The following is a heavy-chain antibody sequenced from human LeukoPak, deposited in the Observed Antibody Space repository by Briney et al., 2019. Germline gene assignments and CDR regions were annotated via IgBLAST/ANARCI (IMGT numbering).Heavy chain of an antibody. Sequence: ASVKVSCKASGYTFTSYYMHWVRQAPGQGLEWMGIINPSGGSTSYAQKFQGRVTMTRGTSTSTVYMELSSLRSEDAAVYYCARDRTGYSSLQEFDPWGQGTLVTVSS. CDR3: ARDRTGYSSLQEFDP. J-gene: IGHJ5*02. D-gene: IGHD6-13*01. CDR1: GYTFTSYY. V-gene: IGHV1-46*01. CDR2: INPSGGST.